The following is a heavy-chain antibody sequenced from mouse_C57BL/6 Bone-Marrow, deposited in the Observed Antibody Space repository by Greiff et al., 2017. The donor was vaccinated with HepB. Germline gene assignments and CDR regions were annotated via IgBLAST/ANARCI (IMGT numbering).Heavy chain of an antibody. J-gene: IGHJ2*01. CDR2: IRNKANGYTT. D-gene: IGHD1-1*01. CDR1: GFTFTDYY. Sequence: EVMLVESGGGLVQPGGSLSLSCAASGFTFTDYYMSWVRQPPGKALEWLGFIRNKANGYTTEYSASVKGRFTISRDNSQSILYLQMNALRAEDSATYYCARYAYGSLDYWGLGTTLTVSS. V-gene: IGHV7-3*01. CDR3: ARYAYGSLDY.